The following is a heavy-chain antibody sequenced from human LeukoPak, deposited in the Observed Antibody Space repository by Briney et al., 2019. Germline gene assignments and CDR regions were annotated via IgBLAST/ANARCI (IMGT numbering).Heavy chain of an antibody. CDR1: GFTFSNYY. Sequence: GGSLRLSCAASGFTFSNYYMNWVRQAPGKGLEWVSSIGSSDSDMYYVDSVKGRFAISRDNAKNSLYLQMNSLRAEDTAVCYCAREASRIKDMDVWGQGTTVTVSS. J-gene: IGHJ6*02. CDR3: AREASRIKDMDV. CDR2: IGSSDSDM. V-gene: IGHV3-21*01. D-gene: IGHD2-15*01.